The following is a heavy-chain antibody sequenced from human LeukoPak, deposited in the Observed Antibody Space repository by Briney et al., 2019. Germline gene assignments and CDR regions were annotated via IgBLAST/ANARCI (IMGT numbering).Heavy chain of an antibody. CDR2: IKSKTDGGTA. V-gene: IGHV3-15*01. D-gene: IGHD3-3*01. CDR3: LYFWSGSSLVDY. J-gene: IGHJ4*01. CDR1: GFTFSNAW. Sequence: GGSLRLSCAASGFTFSNAWTSWVRQAPGKGLEWVGRIKSKTDGGTADYAAPVKGRFTISRDDSKNTLYLEMYSLKTEDTAMYYCLYFWSGSSLVDYWGQGTLVTVSS.